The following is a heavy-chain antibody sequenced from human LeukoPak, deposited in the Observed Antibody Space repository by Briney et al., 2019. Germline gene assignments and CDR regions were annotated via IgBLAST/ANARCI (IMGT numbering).Heavy chain of an antibody. Sequence: SVKVSCKASGGTFSSYAISWVRQAPGQGLEWMGGIIPIFGTANYAQKFQGRVTITADKSTSTAYMELSSLRSEDTAVYYCARAGDLGYCSGGSCPHYYYYHGMDVWGKGTTVTVSS. D-gene: IGHD2-15*01. CDR1: GGTFSSYA. CDR3: ARAGDLGYCSGGSCPHYYYYHGMDV. J-gene: IGHJ6*04. CDR2: IIPIFGTA. V-gene: IGHV1-69*06.